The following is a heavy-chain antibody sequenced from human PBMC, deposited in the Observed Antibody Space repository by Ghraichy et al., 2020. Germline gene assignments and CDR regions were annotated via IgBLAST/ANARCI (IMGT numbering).Heavy chain of an antibody. CDR3: AKRATSAMPQGPVDY. D-gene: IGHD2-2*01. CDR1: GFTFRSYA. J-gene: IGHJ4*02. Sequence: GGSLRLSCVASGFTFRSYAMSWVRQAPGKGLEWVSAISVSGTTYYAESVKGRFTISRDKSKNTLYLQMNSLRAEDTAVYYCAKRATSAMPQGPVDYWGQGTLVTVSS. V-gene: IGHV3-23*01. CDR2: ISVSGTT.